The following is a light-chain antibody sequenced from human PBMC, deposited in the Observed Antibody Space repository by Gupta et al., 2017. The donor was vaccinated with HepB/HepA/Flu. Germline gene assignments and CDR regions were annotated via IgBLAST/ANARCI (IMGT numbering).Light chain of an antibody. J-gene: IGLJ2*01. Sequence: QSALTQPPSASGSPGPSVTISCTGTSSDIGLYNYVSWYQQHPGKAPKVIICEISKRPSGVPDRFSGSKSGNTASLTVSGLQAEDEADYYCSSYAGSNIMLFGGGTKLTVL. CDR3: SSYAGSNIML. CDR2: EIS. V-gene: IGLV2-8*01. CDR1: SSDIGLYNY.